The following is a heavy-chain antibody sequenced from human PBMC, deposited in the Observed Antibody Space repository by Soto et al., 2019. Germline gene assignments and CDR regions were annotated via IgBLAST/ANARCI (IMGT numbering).Heavy chain of an antibody. Sequence: QLQLQESGPGLVKPAETLSLTCTVSGGSISSSDYWWGWIRQPPGKGLEWIGSIYYTGSTYYNPSLKSRVIRSGDTSKNQFSLRLSSVTAADTAVYYWARQIGRGSWSLDHWGQGTLVTVSS. CDR3: ARQIGRGSWSLDH. CDR1: GGSISSSDYW. J-gene: IGHJ4*02. V-gene: IGHV4-39*01. D-gene: IGHD6-13*01. CDR2: IYYTGST.